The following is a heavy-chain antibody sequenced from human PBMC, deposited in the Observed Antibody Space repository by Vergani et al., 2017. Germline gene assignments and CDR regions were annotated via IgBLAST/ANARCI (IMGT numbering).Heavy chain of an antibody. CDR3: ASIARAPTRRNPPPDY. CDR2: VNHGGST. J-gene: IGHJ4*02. D-gene: IGHD3-16*02. CDR1: GGSFSDYY. Sequence: QVQLQEWGAGLLKTSETLSLTCGVSGGSFSDYYWSWIRQAPGMGLEWIGEVNHGGSTNYNPSLKSRVSISVDTSKNQFSLQLTSVTAADSALYFCASIARAPTRRNPPPDYWGKGILVTVSS. V-gene: IGHV4-34*01.